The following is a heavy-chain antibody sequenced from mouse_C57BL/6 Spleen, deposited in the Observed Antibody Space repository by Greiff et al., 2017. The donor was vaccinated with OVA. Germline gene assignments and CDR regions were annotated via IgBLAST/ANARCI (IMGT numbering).Heavy chain of an antibody. CDR1: GFTFSSYA. Sequence: EVKLEESGGGLVKPGGSLKLSCAASGFTFSSYAMSWVRQTPEKRLEWVATISDGGSYTYYPDNVKGRFTISRDNAKNNLYLQMSHLKSEDTAMYYCARDPATGLFDYWGQGTTLTASS. CDR3: ARDPATGLFDY. CDR2: ISDGGSYT. V-gene: IGHV5-4*01. D-gene: IGHD4-1*02. J-gene: IGHJ2*01.